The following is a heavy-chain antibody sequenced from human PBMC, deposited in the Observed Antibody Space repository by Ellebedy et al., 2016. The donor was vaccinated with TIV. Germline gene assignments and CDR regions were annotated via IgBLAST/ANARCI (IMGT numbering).Heavy chain of an antibody. J-gene: IGHJ4*02. CDR1: GFTFDDYG. Sequence: PGGSLKLSCAASGFTFDDYGMSRVRQAPGKGLEWVSGINWNGGSIGYADSVKGRFTISRDNAKNSLYLQMNSLRVEDTALYYCARSGGAYYDLHLDYWGQGTLVTVSS. CDR2: INWNGGSI. CDR3: ARSGGAYYDLHLDY. V-gene: IGHV3-20*04. D-gene: IGHD3-22*01.